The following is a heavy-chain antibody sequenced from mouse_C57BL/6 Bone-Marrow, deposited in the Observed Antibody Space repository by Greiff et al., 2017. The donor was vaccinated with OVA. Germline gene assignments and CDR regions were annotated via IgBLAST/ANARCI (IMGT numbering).Heavy chain of an antibody. Sequence: VKLQESGAELVRPGTSVKVSCKASGYAFTNYLIEWVKQRPGQGLEWIGVINPGSGGTNYNEKFKGKATLTADKSSSTAYMQRSSLTAEDAAVYVCARGDWVLYYFDYWGQGTTLTVSA. CDR1: GYAFTNYL. J-gene: IGHJ2*01. CDR2: INPGSGGT. V-gene: IGHV1-54*01. D-gene: IGHD4-1*01. CDR3: ARGDWVLYYFDY.